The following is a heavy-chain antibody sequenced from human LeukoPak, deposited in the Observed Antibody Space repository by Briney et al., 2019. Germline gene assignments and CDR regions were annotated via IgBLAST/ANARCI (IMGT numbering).Heavy chain of an antibody. J-gene: IGHJ4*02. V-gene: IGHV3-15*05. D-gene: IGHD3-9*01. Sequence: GGSLRLSCVASGFTFNNAWVTWVRQAPGKGLEWVGRIKSKTHGGTTDYAAPVEGRFTVSRDDSKNTVHLQMNSVKSEDTAVYYCTSSPLPGLDYWGQGTLVTVSS. CDR2: IKSKTHGGTT. CDR3: TSSPLPGLDY. CDR1: GFTFNNAW.